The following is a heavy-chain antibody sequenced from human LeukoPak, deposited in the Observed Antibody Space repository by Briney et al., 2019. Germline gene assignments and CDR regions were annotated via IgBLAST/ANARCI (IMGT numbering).Heavy chain of an antibody. V-gene: IGHV1-2*02. CDR1: GYTFTGYH. J-gene: IGHJ4*02. CDR2: IDPNSGGT. CDR3: AGDTGRDGYSFDY. Sequence: GASVKVSCKASGYTFTGYHMHWVRQAPGQGLEWMGWIDPNSGGTNYVQKFQGRVTMTRDTSISTAYMELSRLRSDDTAVHYCAGDTGRDGYSFDYWGQGTLVTVSS. D-gene: IGHD5-24*01.